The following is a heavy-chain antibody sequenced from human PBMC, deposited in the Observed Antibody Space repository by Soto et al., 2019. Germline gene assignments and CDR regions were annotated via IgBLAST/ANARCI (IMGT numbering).Heavy chain of an antibody. CDR2: INPYNGNT. CDR1: GYTFTSYG. CDR3: ARDWFGIDY. Sequence: QVQLVQSGAEVKKPGASVKVSCKASGYTFTSYGISWVRQAPGQGLEWMGWINPYNGNTNYAQKLXCRVTMTTDTSTNTAYMALRSLRSDDTPVYSCARDWFGIDYWGQGTLVTVSS. D-gene: IGHD3-16*01. V-gene: IGHV1-18*01. J-gene: IGHJ4*02.